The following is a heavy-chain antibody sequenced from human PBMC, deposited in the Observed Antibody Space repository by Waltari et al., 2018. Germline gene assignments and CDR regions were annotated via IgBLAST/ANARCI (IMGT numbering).Heavy chain of an antibody. D-gene: IGHD1-26*01. V-gene: IGHV3-53*01. CDR3: ARDPSGSYHFDY. CDR1: GFTVSSNY. Sequence: EVQLVESGGGLIQPGGSLRLSCAASGFTVSSNYMSWVRQAPGKGLEWVSVIDSGGSTYYADSVKGRFTISRDNSKNTLYLQMNNLRVEDTAVYYCARDPSGSYHFDYWGQGTLVTVSS. CDR2: IDSGGST. J-gene: IGHJ4*02.